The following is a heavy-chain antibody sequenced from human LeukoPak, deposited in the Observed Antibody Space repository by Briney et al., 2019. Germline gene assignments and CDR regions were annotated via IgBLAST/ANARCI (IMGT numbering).Heavy chain of an antibody. Sequence: SETLSLTCTVSGGSISSGFYYWAWIRQPPGKGLEWIGSIYYSGITYYNPSFKSPVTISIDTAKNQFSLKLSSVTAADTAVYYCARDRYYYDSSGYYIFDYWGQGTLVTVSS. V-gene: IGHV4-39*07. CDR3: ARDRYYYDSSGYYIFDY. CDR2: IYYSGIT. CDR1: GGSISSGFYY. J-gene: IGHJ4*02. D-gene: IGHD3-22*01.